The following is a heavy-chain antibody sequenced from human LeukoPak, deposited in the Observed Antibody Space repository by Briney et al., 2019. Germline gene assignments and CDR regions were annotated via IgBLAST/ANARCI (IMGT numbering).Heavy chain of an antibody. J-gene: IGHJ4*02. CDR1: GFTYSDYA. CDR3: ARLAGPRPGTYYFDF. V-gene: IGHV3-21*01. D-gene: IGHD6-19*01. CDR2: ITPTTDNI. Sequence: GGSLRLSCAASGFTYSDYAMEWVRQTPGKGLEWVSSITPTTDNIYYTPSVEGRFTISRDNAKHSLYLQMNNLRANDTAVYYCARLAGPRPGTYYFDFWGQGVQVTVSS.